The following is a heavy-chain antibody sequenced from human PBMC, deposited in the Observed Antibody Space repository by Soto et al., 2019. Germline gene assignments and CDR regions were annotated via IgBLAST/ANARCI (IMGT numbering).Heavy chain of an antibody. Sequence: GGSLRLSCAASGFTFSSYAMSWVRQAPGKGLEWVSAISGSGGSTYYADSVKGRFTISRDNSKNTLYLQMNSLRAEDTAVYYCAKDGSDFWSGYYMIYYGMDVWGQGTTVTVSS. D-gene: IGHD3-3*01. CDR2: ISGSGGST. J-gene: IGHJ6*02. CDR3: AKDGSDFWSGYYMIYYGMDV. CDR1: GFTFSSYA. V-gene: IGHV3-23*01.